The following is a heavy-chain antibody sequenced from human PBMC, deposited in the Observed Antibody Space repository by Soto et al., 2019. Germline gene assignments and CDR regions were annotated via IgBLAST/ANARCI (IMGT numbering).Heavy chain of an antibody. V-gene: IGHV3-30*18. J-gene: IGHJ6*02. CDR1: GFTFSSYG. CDR3: AKDLTIRSGWYGANYYYYGMDV. CDR2: ISYDGSNK. Sequence: QVQLVESGGGVVQPGRSLRLSCAASGFTFSSYGMHWVRQAPGKGLEWVAVISYDGSNKYYADSVKGRFTISRDNSKNTLYLQINSLRAEDTAVYYCAKDLTIRSGWYGANYYYYGMDVWGQGTTVTVSS. D-gene: IGHD6-19*01.